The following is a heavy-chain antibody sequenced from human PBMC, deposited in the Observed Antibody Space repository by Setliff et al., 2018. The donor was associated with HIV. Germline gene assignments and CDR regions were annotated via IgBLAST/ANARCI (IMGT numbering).Heavy chain of an antibody. CDR1: GGSISSSSYY. CDR2: IHYSGST. CDR3: ARGLTSRRGNWFDP. D-gene: IGHD3-10*01. Sequence: SETLSLTCTLSGGSISSSSYYWGWLRQPPGKGLEWIGSIHYSGSTYYNPSLKSRVTISVDAYKNQFSLKLSSVTAADTAVYYCARGLTSRRGNWFDPWGQGTLVTVSS. J-gene: IGHJ5*02. V-gene: IGHV4-39*01.